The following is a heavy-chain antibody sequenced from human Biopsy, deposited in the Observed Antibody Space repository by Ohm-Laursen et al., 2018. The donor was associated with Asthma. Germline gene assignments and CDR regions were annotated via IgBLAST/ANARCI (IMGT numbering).Heavy chain of an antibody. CDR2: INPNSGAT. CDR1: GGTFGSYA. Sequence: ASVKVSCKASGGTFGSYAISWVRQAPGQGLEWMGRINPNSGATNYAQKFQGRVTMTRDTSISTAYMEVSRLRSDDTAVYYCARGQKSAGDRWFDPWGQGTLVTVSS. D-gene: IGHD6-13*01. V-gene: IGHV1-2*06. CDR3: ARGQKSAGDRWFDP. J-gene: IGHJ5*02.